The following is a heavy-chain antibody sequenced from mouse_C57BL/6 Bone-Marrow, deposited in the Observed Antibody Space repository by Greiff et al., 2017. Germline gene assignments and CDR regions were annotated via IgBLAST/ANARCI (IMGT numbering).Heavy chain of an antibody. D-gene: IGHD4-1*02. CDR1: GYTFTDYY. V-gene: IGHV1-26*01. CDR2: INPNNGGT. J-gene: IGHJ4*01. Sequence: EVQLQQSGPELVKPGASVKISCKASGYTFTDYYMNWVKQSHGKSLEWIGDINPNNGGTSYNQKFKGKATLTVDKSSSTAYMELRSLTSEDSAVYYGASSFNWEDYAMDDWGQGTSVTVSS. CDR3: ASSFNWEDYAMDD.